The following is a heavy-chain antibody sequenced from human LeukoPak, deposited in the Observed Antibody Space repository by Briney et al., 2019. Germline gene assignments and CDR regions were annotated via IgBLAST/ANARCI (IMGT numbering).Heavy chain of an antibody. CDR2: VYYPGSP. V-gene: IGHV4-39*01. D-gene: IGHD3-10*01. CDR3: ARSHFYGSGVDS. J-gene: IGHJ5*01. CDR1: GGSISATPYY. Sequence: SETLSLTCTISGGSISATPYYWGWIRQPPGKGLEWIGSVYYPGSPYYSPSLKTRVTISVDTPKNQFSLKLSSVTAADTAVYFCARSHFYGSGVDSWGQGTLVTVSS.